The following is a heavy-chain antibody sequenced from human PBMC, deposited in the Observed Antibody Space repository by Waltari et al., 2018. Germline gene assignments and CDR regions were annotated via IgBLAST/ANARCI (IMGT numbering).Heavy chain of an antibody. J-gene: IGHJ4*02. V-gene: IGHV3-48*03. Sequence: EVMLVESGGGLVQPGGSVRLSCEASGFSFSNSEMSWVRQAPGKGLEWLSYTTSSGSSTQYANSVRGRFTISRDNAKNSLYLQLNNLGAEDTAVYYCARNRKIIAAGWGRDLDYWGQGTLVIVSS. CDR1: GFSFSNSE. CDR2: TTSSGSST. CDR3: ARNRKIIAAGWGRDLDY. D-gene: IGHD6-13*01.